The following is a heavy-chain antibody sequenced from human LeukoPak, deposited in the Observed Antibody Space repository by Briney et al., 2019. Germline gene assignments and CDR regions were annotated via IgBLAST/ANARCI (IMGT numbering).Heavy chain of an antibody. D-gene: IGHD4/OR15-4a*01. Sequence: SETLSLTCSVSGGSISSHYWSWIRQPPGKGLELIGYMYYSGSSNYNPSLTSRVTISVDTSKNQFSLKLSSVTAADTAVYYCASGKNWCYLDFWGPGTMVTVSP. J-gene: IGHJ4*02. CDR1: GGSISSHY. CDR3: ASGKNWCYLDF. V-gene: IGHV4-59*08. CDR2: MYYSGSS.